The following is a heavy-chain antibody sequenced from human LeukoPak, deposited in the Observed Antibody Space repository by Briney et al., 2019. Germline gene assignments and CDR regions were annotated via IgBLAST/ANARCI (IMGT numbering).Heavy chain of an antibody. CDR2: IYTSGST. J-gene: IGHJ6*02. D-gene: IGHD6-13*01. V-gene: IGHV4-4*07. Sequence: SETLSLTCTVSGGSISSYYWSWIRQPAGKGLEWIGRIYTSGSTNYNPSLKSRVTMSVDTSKNQFSLKLSSVTAADTAVYYCARDGGPAQYSSSWYVRVYYYGMDVWGQGTTVTVSS. CDR3: ARDGGPAQYSSSWYVRVYYYGMDV. CDR1: GGSISSYY.